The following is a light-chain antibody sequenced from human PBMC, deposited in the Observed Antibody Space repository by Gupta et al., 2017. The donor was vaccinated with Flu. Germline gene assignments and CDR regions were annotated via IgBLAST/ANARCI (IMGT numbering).Light chain of an antibody. CDR2: DSI. V-gene: IGKV3-15*01. Sequence: TACLSCRASESVGSKLAWYQHRHGQAPRLLIYDSIKRPTGIPARFIGRGSGTEFTLTISGLQSEDFAVYYCQQYKDWPPEYTFGQGTRLDI. J-gene: IGKJ2*01. CDR1: ESVGSK. CDR3: QQYKDWPPEYT.